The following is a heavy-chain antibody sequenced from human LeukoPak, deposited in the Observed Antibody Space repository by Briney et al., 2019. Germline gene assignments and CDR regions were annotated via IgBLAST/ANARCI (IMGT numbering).Heavy chain of an antibody. J-gene: IGHJ6*03. CDR3: ARGRATTVSFYYYYYMDV. Sequence: GGSLRLSCEASGLNFSTYGMHWVRQAPGKGLEWVGFTRYDGNYVKYADSVKGRFTIPRDNAKNTVYLQINSLRAEDTAVYYCARGRATTVSFYYYYYMDVWGKGTTVTVS. CDR1: GLNFSTYG. D-gene: IGHD4-11*01. CDR2: TRYDGNYV. V-gene: IGHV3-30*02.